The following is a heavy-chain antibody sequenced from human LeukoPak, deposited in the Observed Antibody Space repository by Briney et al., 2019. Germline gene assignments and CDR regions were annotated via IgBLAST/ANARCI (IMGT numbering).Heavy chain of an antibody. Sequence: PSETLSLTCTVSGASISSSSYYWGWIRQPPGRGLEWIGKIYYSGSTYYNPSLKSRVTISVDTSKNQFSVKLRSVTDADTAVYYCARRPSMAARENWFDPWGQGTLVTVSS. J-gene: IGHJ5*02. D-gene: IGHD5-24*01. CDR3: ARRPSMAARENWFDP. V-gene: IGHV4-39*01. CDR2: IYYSGST. CDR1: GASISSSSYY.